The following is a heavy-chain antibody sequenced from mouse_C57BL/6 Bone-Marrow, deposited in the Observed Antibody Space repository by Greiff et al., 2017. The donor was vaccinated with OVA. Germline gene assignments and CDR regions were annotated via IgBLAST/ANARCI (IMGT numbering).Heavy chain of an antibody. V-gene: IGHV6-3*01. J-gene: IGHJ4*01. D-gene: IGHD2-4*01. CDR1: GFTFSNYW. CDR2: IRLKSDNYAT. Sequence: EVKLMESGGGLVQPGGSMKLSCVASGFTFSNYWMNWVRQSPEKGLEWVAQIRLKSDNYATHYAESVKGRFTISRDDSKSSVYLQMNNLRAEDTGVYYCTVGGYDYDVGGYAMDYWGQGTSVTVSS. CDR3: TVGGYDYDVGGYAMDY.